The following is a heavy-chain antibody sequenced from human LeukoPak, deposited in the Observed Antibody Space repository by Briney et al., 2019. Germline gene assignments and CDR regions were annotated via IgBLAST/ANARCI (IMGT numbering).Heavy chain of an antibody. CDR3: VRLGSNWSLLAY. Sequence: PGGSLRLSCAASGFTFSSYAMSWVRQAPGKGLEWVSAITGSGVYTYYADSVKGRFTISRDNSKNTLYLQMDNLRAEDTAVYYCVRLGSNWSLLAYWGQGTLVTVSS. J-gene: IGHJ4*02. V-gene: IGHV3-23*01. CDR2: ITGSGVYT. CDR1: GFTFSSYA. D-gene: IGHD6-13*01.